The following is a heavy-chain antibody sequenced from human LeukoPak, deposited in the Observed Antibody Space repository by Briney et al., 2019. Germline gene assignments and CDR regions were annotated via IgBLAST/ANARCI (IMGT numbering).Heavy chain of an antibody. D-gene: IGHD2-15*01. CDR1: GYTFSDYY. V-gene: IGHV1-2*02. CDR3: ARDIAGYCSGGSCYSGNFDY. J-gene: IGHJ4*02. Sequence: ASVKVSCKASGYTFSDYYMHWVRQAPGQGLEWMGWINPNSGGTNYAQKFQGRVTMTRDTSISTAYMELSRLRSDDTAVYYCARDIAGYCSGGSCYSGNFDYWGQGTLVTVSS. CDR2: INPNSGGT.